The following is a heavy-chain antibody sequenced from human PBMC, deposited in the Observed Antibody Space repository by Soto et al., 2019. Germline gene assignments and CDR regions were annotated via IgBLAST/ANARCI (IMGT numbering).Heavy chain of an antibody. V-gene: IGHV4-59*01. CDR1: GGSISSYY. CDR2: IYYSGST. CDR3: ARGGSGSYLDHFDY. D-gene: IGHD1-26*01. Sequence: TSETLSLTCTVSGGSISSYYWSWIRQPPGKGLEWIGYIYYSGSTNYNPSLKSRVTISVDTSKNQFSLKLSSVTAADTAVYYCARGGSGSYLDHFDYWGQGTLVTVSS. J-gene: IGHJ4*02.